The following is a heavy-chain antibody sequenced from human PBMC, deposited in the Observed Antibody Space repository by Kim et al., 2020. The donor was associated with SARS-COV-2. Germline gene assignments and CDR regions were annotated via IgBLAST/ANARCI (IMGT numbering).Heavy chain of an antibody. CDR3: ARGVYYSSGYYYVDAFDI. J-gene: IGHJ3*02. D-gene: IGHD3-22*01. CDR1: GYTFTSYG. Sequence: ASVKVSCKASGYTFTSYGISWVRQAPGQGLEWMGWISAYNGNTNYAQKLQGRVTMTTDTSTSTAYMELRSLRSDDTAVYYCARGVYYSSGYYYVDAFDIWGQGTMVTVSS. CDR2: ISAYNGNT. V-gene: IGHV1-18*01.